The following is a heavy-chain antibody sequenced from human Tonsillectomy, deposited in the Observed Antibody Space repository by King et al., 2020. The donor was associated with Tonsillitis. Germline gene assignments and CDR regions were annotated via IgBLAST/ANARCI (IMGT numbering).Heavy chain of an antibody. J-gene: IGHJ6*03. V-gene: IGHV3-21*01. CDR1: GFTFITSS. Sequence: VQLVESGGGLVKPGGSLRLSCAASGFTFITSSMNWVRQAPGKWLEWVSFISSSSSYIYYADSVKGRFTISRDNAKNSLYLQMNSQRAEDTAVYYCARSGLVFGDYYYYYYMDVWGKGTTVTVSS. D-gene: IGHD2-21*01. CDR3: ARSGLVFGDYYYYYYMDV. CDR2: ISSSSSYI.